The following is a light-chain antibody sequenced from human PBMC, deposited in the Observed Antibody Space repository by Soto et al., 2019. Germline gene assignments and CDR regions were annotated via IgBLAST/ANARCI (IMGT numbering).Light chain of an antibody. CDR2: GNS. CDR3: QSYDSSLSGRV. Sequence: QSVLTQPPSVSGAPGQRVTISCTGSSSNIGAGYDVHWYQQLPGTAPKLLIYGNSNRPSGVPERFSGSKSGTSASLAITGLQAEDEADYYCQSYDSSLSGRVFGTGTKLTVL. J-gene: IGLJ1*01. V-gene: IGLV1-40*01. CDR1: SSNIGAGYD.